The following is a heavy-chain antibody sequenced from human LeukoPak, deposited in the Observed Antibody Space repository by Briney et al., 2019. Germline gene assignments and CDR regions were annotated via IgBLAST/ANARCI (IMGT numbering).Heavy chain of an antibody. Sequence: ASVKVSCKFSGHALIINYTHWVPEAPGQGLEWMGWINPDSGTTKYAQNFQGRVTMTSDTSVSTAYMDLSSLTSDDTAAYYCAPATTLFGVVIVFFDTWGQGTLVTVSS. D-gene: IGHD3-3*01. J-gene: IGHJ4*02. CDR3: APATTLFGVVIVFFDT. CDR2: INPDSGTT. V-gene: IGHV1-2*02. CDR1: GHALIINY.